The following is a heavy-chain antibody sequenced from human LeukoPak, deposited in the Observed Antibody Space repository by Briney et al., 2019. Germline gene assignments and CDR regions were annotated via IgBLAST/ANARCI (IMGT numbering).Heavy chain of an antibody. D-gene: IGHD3-10*01. Sequence: SVKVSCKASGGTFSSYAISWVRQAPGQGLEWMGGIIPIFGTANYAQKFQGRVTITADESTSTAYMELRGLRSDDTAVYYCAKDNRIYGSGSYYLSYFDYWSQGTLVTVSS. J-gene: IGHJ4*02. CDR2: IIPIFGTA. CDR1: GGTFSSYA. V-gene: IGHV1-69*01. CDR3: AKDNRIYGSGSYYLSYFDY.